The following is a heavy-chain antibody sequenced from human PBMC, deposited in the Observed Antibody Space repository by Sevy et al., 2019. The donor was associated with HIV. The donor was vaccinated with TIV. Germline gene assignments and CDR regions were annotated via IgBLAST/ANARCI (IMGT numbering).Heavy chain of an antibody. CDR3: ILARPPIRRAAAGLNYFDY. D-gene: IGHD6-13*01. Sequence: ASVKVSCKASGGTFSSYAISWVRQAPGQGLEWMGGIIPIFGTANYAQKFQGRVTITADKSTSTAYMELSSLRSEDTAVYYCILARPPIRRAAAGLNYFDYWGQGTLVTVSS. V-gene: IGHV1-69*06. CDR1: GGTFSSYA. J-gene: IGHJ4*02. CDR2: IIPIFGTA.